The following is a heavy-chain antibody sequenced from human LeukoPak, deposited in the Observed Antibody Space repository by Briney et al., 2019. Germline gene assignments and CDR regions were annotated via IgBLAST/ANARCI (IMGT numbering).Heavy chain of an antibody. CDR2: IYPGDSDT. J-gene: IGHJ4*02. D-gene: IGHD6-13*01. V-gene: IGHV5-51*01. CDR3: ARWGEQQLVLDY. CDR1: GSSFTNYW. Sequence: NAGASLQISCQGSGSSFTNYWIGWGRPLPGEGLEGMGIIYPGDSDTRYSPSFQGQVTISADKSISTAYLQWSSLKASDTAMYYCARWGEQQLVLDYWGQGTLVTVSS.